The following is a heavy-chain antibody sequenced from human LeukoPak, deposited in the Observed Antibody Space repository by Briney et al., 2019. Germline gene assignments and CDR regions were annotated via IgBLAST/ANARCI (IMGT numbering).Heavy chain of an antibody. J-gene: IGHJ4*02. Sequence: PSETLSLTCTVSGGSISPYYWSWIRQPPGKRLEWIGYIYYSGSTNYNPSLQSRVTMSVDTSKNQFSLKLTSVTAADTAVYYCARRGSTAFDYWGQGTLVTVSS. D-gene: IGHD5/OR15-5a*01. CDR1: GGSISPYY. CDR3: ARRGSTAFDY. V-gene: IGHV4-59*01. CDR2: IYYSGST.